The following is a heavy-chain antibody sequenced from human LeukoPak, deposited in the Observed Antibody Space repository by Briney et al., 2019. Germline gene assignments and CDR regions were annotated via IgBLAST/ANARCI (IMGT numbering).Heavy chain of an antibody. J-gene: IGHJ3*02. CDR2: IKQDGSEK. D-gene: IGHD3-22*01. V-gene: IGHV3-7*01. CDR3: ARDRMIVVVSEPMGAFDI. CDR1: GFTFSSYW. Sequence: GGSLRLSCAASGFTFSSYWMSWVRQAPGKGLEWVANIKQDGSEKYYVDSVKGRFTISRDNAKNSLYLQMNSLRAEDTAVHYCARDRMIVVVSEPMGAFDIWGQGTMVTVSS.